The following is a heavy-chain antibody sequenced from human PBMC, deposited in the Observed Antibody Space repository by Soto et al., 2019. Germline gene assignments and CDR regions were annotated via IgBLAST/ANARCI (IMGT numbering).Heavy chain of an antibody. CDR2: IIPIFGTA. D-gene: IGHD3-10*01. J-gene: IGHJ4*02. CDR1: GGTFSSYA. CDR3: AMELLWLDQARFDY. V-gene: IGHV1-69*13. Sequence: SVKVSCKASGGTFSSYAISWVRQAPGQGLEWMGGIIPIFGTANYTQKFQGRVTITADESTSTAYMELSSLRSEDTAVYYCAMELLWLDQARFDYCAQGTLVTVSP.